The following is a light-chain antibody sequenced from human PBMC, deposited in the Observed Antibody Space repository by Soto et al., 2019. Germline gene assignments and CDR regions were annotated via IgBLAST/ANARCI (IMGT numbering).Light chain of an antibody. J-gene: IGKJ1*01. V-gene: IGKV3-11*01. CDR2: DAS. CDR1: QSVGDW. Sequence: EIVLTQSPATVSLSPGEGATLSCRASQSVGDWLAWYQQKPGQAPRLLIYDASNRATGIPARFSGSGSGTDFTLTISSLEPEDFAVYYCGQRHWPWTVGLGTNVENK. CDR3: GQRHWPWT.